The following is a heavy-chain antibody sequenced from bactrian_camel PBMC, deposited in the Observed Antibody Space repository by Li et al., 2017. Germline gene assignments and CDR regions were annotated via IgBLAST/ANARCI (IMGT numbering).Heavy chain of an antibody. D-gene: IGHD2*01. V-gene: IGHV3S40*01. CDR2: LNSGFSAT. Sequence: VQLVESGGGLVQPGGSLRLSCAATGFTFSSYDVSWVRQAPGKGLEWVSTLNSGFSATSYVDSVKGRFTIYRDNAKNTLDLQMDSLKTEDTAVYYCVSLLRGSWSSNEHNYWGQGTQVTVS. CDR3: VSLLRGSWSSNEHNY. CDR1: GFTFSSYD. J-gene: IGHJ4*01.